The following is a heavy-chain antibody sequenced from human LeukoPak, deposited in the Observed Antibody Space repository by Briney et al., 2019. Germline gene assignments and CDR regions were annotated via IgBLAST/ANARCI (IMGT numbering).Heavy chain of an antibody. J-gene: IGHJ4*02. CDR1: GGSFSGYC. Sequence: SSETLSLTCAVYGGSFSGYCWSWIRQPPGKGLEWIGEINHSGSTNYNPSLKSRVTISVDTSKNQFSLKLSSVTAADTAVYYCARVRRIAAAGTVYFDYWGQGTLVTVSS. D-gene: IGHD6-13*01. CDR2: INHSGST. CDR3: ARVRRIAAAGTVYFDY. V-gene: IGHV4-34*01.